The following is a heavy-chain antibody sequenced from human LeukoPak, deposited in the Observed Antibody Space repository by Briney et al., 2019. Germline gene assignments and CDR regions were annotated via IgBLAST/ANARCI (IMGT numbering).Heavy chain of an antibody. D-gene: IGHD5-18*01. CDR2: SSSIGGRT. Sequence: PGGTLRLSCAASGFTFSSHGMNWVRQAPGKGLEWVSGSSSIGGRTYYADSVKGRFTVTRDNSRDTLHLQMNSLRAEDTGVYYCAKDDRIQTRRYSYNYWGQGTLVTVSS. CDR3: AKDDRIQTRRYSYNY. J-gene: IGHJ4*02. V-gene: IGHV3-23*01. CDR1: GFTFSSHG.